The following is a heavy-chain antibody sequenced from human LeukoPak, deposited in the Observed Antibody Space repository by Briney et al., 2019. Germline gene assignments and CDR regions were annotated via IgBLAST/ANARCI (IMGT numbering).Heavy chain of an antibody. CDR2: IYYSGST. V-gene: IGHV4-59*01. D-gene: IGHD3-16*01. J-gene: IGHJ4*02. CDR1: GGSISSYY. CDR3: ARGDDYVSHLDY. Sequence: SETLSLTCTVSGGSISSYYWSWIRQPPGKGLEWIGYIYYSGSTNYNPSLKSRVTISVDTSKNQFSLKLSSVTAADTAVYYCARGDDYVSHLDYWGQGTLVTVSS.